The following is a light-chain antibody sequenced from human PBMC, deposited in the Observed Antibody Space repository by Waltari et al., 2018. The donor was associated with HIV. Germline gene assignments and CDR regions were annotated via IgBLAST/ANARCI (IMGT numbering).Light chain of an antibody. CDR2: EVS. Sequence: GQSIPISCTGTSRDVGSYNLVSWYQQHPGKAPKLRIYEVSKRPSGVSNRFSGSKSGNTASLTISGLQAEDEADYYCCSYAGSSTPVFGGGTKLTVL. J-gene: IGLJ2*01. CDR3: CSYAGSSTPV. V-gene: IGLV2-23*02. CDR1: SRDVGSYNL.